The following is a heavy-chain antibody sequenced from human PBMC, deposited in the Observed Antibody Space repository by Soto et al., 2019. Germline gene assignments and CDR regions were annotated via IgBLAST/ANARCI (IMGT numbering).Heavy chain of an antibody. CDR3: VRGYHSFDV. CDR1: GFTFSDNY. CDR2: SRNKAKSYTT. Sequence: EVQLVESGGSLVQPGGSLRLSCAASGFTFSDNYMDWVRQAPGKGLEWVARSRNKAKSYTTVYAASVKDRFTISRDESKNSLYLEMSSLKAEDTAVYFCVRGYHSFDVWGRGTMVTVSS. V-gene: IGHV3-72*01. J-gene: IGHJ3*01. D-gene: IGHD1-1*01.